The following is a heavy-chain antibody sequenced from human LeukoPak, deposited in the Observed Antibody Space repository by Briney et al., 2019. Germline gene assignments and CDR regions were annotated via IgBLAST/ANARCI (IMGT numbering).Heavy chain of an antibody. CDR2: INHSGST. J-gene: IGHJ6*03. CDR1: GGSFSGYY. Sequence: SETLSLTCAVYGGSFSGYYWSWIRQPPGKGLEWIGEINHSGSTNYNPSLESRVTISVDTSKNQFSLKLSSVTAADTAVYYCARKAVGYCSSTSCYSSSSGGAGTQGRNYYYMDVWGKGTTVTVSS. CDR3: ARKAVGYCSSTSCYSSSSGGAGTQGRNYYYMDV. V-gene: IGHV4-34*01. D-gene: IGHD2-2*02.